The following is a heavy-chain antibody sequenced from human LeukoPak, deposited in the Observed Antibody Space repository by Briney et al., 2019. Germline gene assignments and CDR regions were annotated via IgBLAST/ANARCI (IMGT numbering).Heavy chain of an antibody. CDR1: GFTFSSYS. V-gene: IGHV3-48*02. CDR2: ITASGTAM. J-gene: IGHJ4*02. D-gene: IGHD1-26*01. Sequence: GGSLRLSCAATGFTFSSYSMNWVRQAPGKGLEWVSHITASGTAMFYADSVKGRLTISRDNAKNSLYLQMNSLRDEDTAVYYCASSGSYRFDYWGQGTLVTVSS. CDR3: ASSGSYRFDY.